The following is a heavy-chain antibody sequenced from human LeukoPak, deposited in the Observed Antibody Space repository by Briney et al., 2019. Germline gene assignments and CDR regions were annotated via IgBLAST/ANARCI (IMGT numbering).Heavy chain of an antibody. CDR1: GGSFSGYY. CDR2: INHSGST. D-gene: IGHD6-19*01. J-gene: IGHJ4*02. Sequence: SETLSLTCAVYGGSFSGYYWSWIRQPPGKGLEWIGEINHSGSTNYNPSLKSRVTISVDTSKNQFSLKLSSVTAADTAVYYCARAHRYSSGWYQYWGQGTLVTVSS. V-gene: IGHV4-34*01. CDR3: ARAHRYSSGWYQY.